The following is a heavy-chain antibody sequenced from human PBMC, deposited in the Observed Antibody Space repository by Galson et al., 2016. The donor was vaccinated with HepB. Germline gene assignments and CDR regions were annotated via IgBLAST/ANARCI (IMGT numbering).Heavy chain of an antibody. V-gene: IGHV3-21*01. D-gene: IGHD6-13*01. CDR1: GFTFSSYS. CDR2: ISTSSHYI. Sequence: SLRLSCAASGFTFSSYSMNWVRQAPGMGLEWVSSISTSSHYIYVADSVKGRFTISRDNAKNTLFLQLAALRVEDTAVYYCARDYSRSGPMYSYYYMDVWGKGTTVTVSS. J-gene: IGHJ6*03. CDR3: ARDYSRSGPMYSYYYMDV.